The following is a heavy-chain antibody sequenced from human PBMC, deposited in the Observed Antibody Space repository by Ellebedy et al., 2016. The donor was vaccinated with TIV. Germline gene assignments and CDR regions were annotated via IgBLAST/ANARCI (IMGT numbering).Heavy chain of an antibody. V-gene: IGHV3-33*01. CDR3: ARDPGERYCSGGSCYPYYFDY. D-gene: IGHD2-15*01. CDR1: GFTFSSYG. Sequence: GESLKISCAASGFTFSSYGMHWVRQAPGKGLEWVAVIWYDGSNTYYADSVKGRFTISRDNSKNTLYLQMNSLRAEDTAVYYCARDPGERYCSGGSCYPYYFDYWGQGTLVTVSS. J-gene: IGHJ4*02. CDR2: IWYDGSNT.